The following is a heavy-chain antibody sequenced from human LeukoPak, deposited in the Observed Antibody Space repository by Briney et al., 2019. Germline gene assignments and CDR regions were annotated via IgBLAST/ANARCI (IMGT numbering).Heavy chain of an antibody. J-gene: IGHJ5*02. CDR3: ARIGILTGYS. CDR2: TYYRSKWYN. CDR1: GDSVSSNSAA. V-gene: IGHV6-1*01. D-gene: IGHD3-9*01. Sequence: SQTLSLTCAISGDSVSSNSAAWNWIRQSPSRGLEWLGRTYYRSKWYNDYAVSVKSRITINPDTSKNQFSLKLSSVTAADTAEYYCARIGILTGYSWGQGTLVTVSS.